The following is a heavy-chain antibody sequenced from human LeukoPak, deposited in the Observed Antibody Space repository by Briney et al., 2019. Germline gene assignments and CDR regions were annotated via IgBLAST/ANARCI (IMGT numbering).Heavy chain of an antibody. CDR2: ISYSSSTI. D-gene: IGHD2-15*01. CDR3: ARDLYCSGGSCRSGDY. CDR1: GFTFSSDS. V-gene: IGHV3-48*02. J-gene: IGHJ4*02. Sequence: GGSLRLSCAASGFTFSSDSMNWVCQGPGKGLEWVSYISYSSSTIYYADSVKGRFTISRDNAKNSLYLQMDSLRDEDTAVFYCARDLYCSGGSCRSGDYWGQGTLVTVSS.